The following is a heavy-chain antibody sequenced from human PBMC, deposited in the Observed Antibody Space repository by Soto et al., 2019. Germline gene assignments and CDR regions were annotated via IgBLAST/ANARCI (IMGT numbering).Heavy chain of an antibody. CDR1: GGSFSGYY. D-gene: IGHD2-21*02. CDR2: INHSGST. J-gene: IGHJ6*02. CDR3: ARDLWGYCGADCYPLDV. Sequence: SETLSLTCAVYGGSFSGYYWTWIRQPPGTGLEWIGEINHSGSTNYNPSLKSRVTMSVDTSKNQFSLKLNSVTAADTAVYYCARDLWGYCGADCYPLDVWG. V-gene: IGHV4-34*01.